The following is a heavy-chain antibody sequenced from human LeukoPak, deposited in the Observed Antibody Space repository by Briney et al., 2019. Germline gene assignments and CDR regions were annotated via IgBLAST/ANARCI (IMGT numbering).Heavy chain of an antibody. CDR2: INSDGSST. V-gene: IGHV3-74*01. D-gene: IGHD6-19*01. CDR1: GFTFSSYW. Sequence: GGSLRLSCAASGFTFSSYWMHWVRQAPGKGLVWVSRINSDGSSTSYADSVKGRFTISRDNSKNTLYLQMNSLRAEDTAVYYCGIAVAGPQWGGQGTLVTVSS. CDR3: GIAVAGPQW. J-gene: IGHJ4*02.